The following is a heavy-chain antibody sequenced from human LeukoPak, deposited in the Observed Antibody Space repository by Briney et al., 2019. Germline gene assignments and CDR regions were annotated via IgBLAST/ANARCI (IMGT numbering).Heavy chain of an antibody. CDR2: INPNSGGT. V-gene: IGHV1-2*02. D-gene: IGHD2-2*01. J-gene: IGHJ4*02. Sequence: ASVKVSCKASGYTFTGYYMHWVRQAPGQGLEWMGWINPNSGGTNYAQKFQGRVTMTRDTSISTAYMELSRLRSDDTAVYYCAGLLISSTSWQGWGQGTLVTVSS. CDR1: GYTFTGYY. CDR3: AGLLISSTSWQG.